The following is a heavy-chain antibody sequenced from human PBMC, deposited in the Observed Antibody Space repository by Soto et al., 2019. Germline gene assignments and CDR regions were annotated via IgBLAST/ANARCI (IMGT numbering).Heavy chain of an antibody. CDR2: INHSGST. J-gene: IGHJ5*02. CDR1: GGSFSGYY. V-gene: IGHV4-34*01. D-gene: IGHD1-1*01. Sequence: PSETLSLTCAVYGGSFSGYYWSWIRQPPGKGLKWIGEINHSGSTNYNPSLKSRVTISVDTSKNQFSLKLSSVTAADTAVYYCARGGPLGTVKDNWFDPWGQGTLVTVSS. CDR3: ARGGPLGTVKDNWFDP.